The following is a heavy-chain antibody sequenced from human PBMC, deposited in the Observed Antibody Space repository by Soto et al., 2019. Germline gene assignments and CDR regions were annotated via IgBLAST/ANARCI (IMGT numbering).Heavy chain of an antibody. CDR3: ARDPDIVVVPAAMDNWFDP. Sequence: QVQLVQSGAEVKKPGSSVKVSCKTSGGTFSSYTISWVRQVPGQGLEWMGRIIPILGIANYAQKFQGRVTITADKSTITAYMELSSLRSEDTAVYYCARDPDIVVVPAAMDNWFDPWGQGTLVTVSS. D-gene: IGHD2-2*01. V-gene: IGHV1-69*08. CDR2: IIPILGIA. CDR1: GGTFSSYT. J-gene: IGHJ5*02.